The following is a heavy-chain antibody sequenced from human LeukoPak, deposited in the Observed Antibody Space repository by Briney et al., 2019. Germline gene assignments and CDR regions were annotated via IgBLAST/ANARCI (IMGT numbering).Heavy chain of an antibody. J-gene: IGHJ6*03. CDR3: ARSGGSGWYFGINSHYYYMDV. V-gene: IGHV1-8*03. CDR1: GYTFTNYD. Sequence: GASVKVSCKASGYTFTNYDINWVRQATGQGLEWMGWMNPNSGNTGYAQKFQGRITITRNTSISTAYMELSGLRSEDTALYYCARSGGSGWYFGINSHYYYMDVWGKGTTVTVSS. D-gene: IGHD6-19*01. CDR2: MNPNSGNT.